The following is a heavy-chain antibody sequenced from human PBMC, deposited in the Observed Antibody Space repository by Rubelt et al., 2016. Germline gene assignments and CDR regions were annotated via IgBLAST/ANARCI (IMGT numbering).Heavy chain of an antibody. CDR3: ARAYRGLRLGELSLRQENGMDV. J-gene: IGHJ6*02. D-gene: IGHD3-16*02. CDR2: IIPIFGTA. CDR1: GGTFSSYA. V-gene: IGHV1-69*01. Sequence: GKKPGSSVKVSCKASGGTFSSYAISWVRQAPGQGLEWMGGIIPIFGTANYAQKFQGRVTITADESTSTAYMELSSLRSEDTAVYYCARAYRGLRLGELSLRQENGMDVWGQGTTVTVSS.